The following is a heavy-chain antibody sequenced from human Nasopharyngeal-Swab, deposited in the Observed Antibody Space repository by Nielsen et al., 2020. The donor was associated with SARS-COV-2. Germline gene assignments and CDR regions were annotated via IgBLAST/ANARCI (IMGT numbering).Heavy chain of an antibody. D-gene: IGHD2-2*01. CDR1: GGTFSSYA. V-gene: IGHV1-69*13. Sequence: SVKVSCKASGGTFSSYAISWVRQAPGQGFEWMGGIIPIFGTANYAQKFQGRVTITADESTSTAYMELSSLRSEDTAVYYCARRGRCSGSSCDMDVWAKGPRSPSP. CDR2: IIPIFGTA. CDR3: ARRGRCSGSSCDMDV. J-gene: IGHJ6*02.